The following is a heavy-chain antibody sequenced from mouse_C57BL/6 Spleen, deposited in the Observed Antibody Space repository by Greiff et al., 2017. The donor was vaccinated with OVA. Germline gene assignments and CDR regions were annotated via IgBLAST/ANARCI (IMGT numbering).Heavy chain of an antibody. Sequence: VQLQQPGAELVKPGASVQLSCKASGYTFTSYYMPWVKPRPGQGLEWIGMIHPDSGSTYYNEKFKSKATLTVDKSSSTAYMQRSSLTSEDSAVYDCARWDYYGSSPYYAMDYWGQGTTVTVSS. V-gene: IGHV1-64*01. CDR1: GYTFTSYY. CDR3: ARWDYYGSSPYYAMDY. D-gene: IGHD1-1*01. CDR2: IHPDSGST. J-gene: IGHJ4*01.